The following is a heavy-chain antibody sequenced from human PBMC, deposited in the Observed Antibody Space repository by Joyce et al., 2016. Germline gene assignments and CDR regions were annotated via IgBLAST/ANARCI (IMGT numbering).Heavy chain of an antibody. V-gene: IGHV3-74*01. CDR3: ARDGGLSTPLDL. Sequence: DVHLVESGGGLVQPGGSLRLSCAGSGFTFGSYWIHWCRQTPEKGLVLVSRSTADGSNTGCADSVKGRFTISRDNAKNTVFLQMNNLRAEDTAVYYCARDGGLSTPLDLWGRGTLVTVSS. CDR1: GFTFGSYW. D-gene: IGHD3-16*01. J-gene: IGHJ2*01. CDR2: STADGSNT.